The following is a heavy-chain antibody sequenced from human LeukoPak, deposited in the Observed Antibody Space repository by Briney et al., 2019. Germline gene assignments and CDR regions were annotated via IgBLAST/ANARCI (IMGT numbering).Heavy chain of an antibody. CDR2: ISYDGSNK. CDR3: ARDKAYKIVVADVDY. V-gene: IGHV3-30*03. D-gene: IGHD3-22*01. Sequence: GGSLRLSCAGSGFTFSNYGMHWVRQAPGKGLEWVAVISYDGSNKYYVDSVRGRFTISRDNSKNTLYLQMNSLRAEDTAVYYCARDKAYKIVVADVDYWGQGTLVTVSS. CDR1: GFTFSNYG. J-gene: IGHJ4*02.